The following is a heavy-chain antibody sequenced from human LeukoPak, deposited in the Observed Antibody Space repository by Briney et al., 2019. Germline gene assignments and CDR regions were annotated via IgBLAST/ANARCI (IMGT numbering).Heavy chain of an antibody. D-gene: IGHD4-17*01. CDR2: ISSRGSTI. Sequence: GGSLRLSCAASGFTFSSYEMNWVRQAPGKGLEWVSYISSRGSTIYYADSVKGRFTISRDNAKNSLYLQMNSLRAEDTAVYYCARIDGDTYYYYYYMDVWGKGTTVTVSS. CDR1: GFTFSSYE. V-gene: IGHV3-48*03. J-gene: IGHJ6*03. CDR3: ARIDGDTYYYYYYMDV.